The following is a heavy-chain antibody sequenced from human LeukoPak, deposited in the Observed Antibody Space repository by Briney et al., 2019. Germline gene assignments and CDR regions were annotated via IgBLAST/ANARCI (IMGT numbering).Heavy chain of an antibody. D-gene: IGHD3-22*01. J-gene: IGHJ4*02. CDR1: GGSISSGGYS. Sequence: SETLSLTCAVSGGSISSGGYSWSWIRQPPGRGLEWIGYIYHSGSTYYNPSLKSRVTIPVDRSKNQFSLKLSSVTAADTAVYYCARVRGVTMIVFDYWGQGTLVTVSS. V-gene: IGHV4-30-2*01. CDR2: IYHSGST. CDR3: ARVRGVTMIVFDY.